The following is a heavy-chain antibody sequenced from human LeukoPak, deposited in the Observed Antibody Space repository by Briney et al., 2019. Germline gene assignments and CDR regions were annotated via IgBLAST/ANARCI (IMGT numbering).Heavy chain of an antibody. CDR3: ARPYYYGSGSYFFDY. Sequence: SETLSLTCTVSGYSISSGDYWGWIRQPPGKGLEWIGSIYHSGSTYYNPSLKSRVTISVDTSKNQFSLKLSSVTAADTAVYYCARPYYYGSGSYFFDYWGQGTLVTVSS. CDR2: IYHSGST. J-gene: IGHJ4*02. CDR1: GYSISSGDY. V-gene: IGHV4-38-2*02. D-gene: IGHD3-10*01.